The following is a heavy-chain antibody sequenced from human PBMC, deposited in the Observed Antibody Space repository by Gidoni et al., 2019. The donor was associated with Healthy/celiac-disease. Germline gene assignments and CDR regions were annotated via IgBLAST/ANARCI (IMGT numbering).Heavy chain of an antibody. CDR1: GFTFSNAW. Sequence: EVQLVESGGGLVKPGGSLRLSCAASGFTFSNAWMSWVRQAPGKGLGWVGRIKSKTDGGTTDYAAPVKGRFTISRDDSKNTLYLQMNSLKTEDTAVYYCTTDLWPYSSSYYWGQGTLVTVSS. CDR2: IKSKTDGGTT. V-gene: IGHV3-15*01. J-gene: IGHJ4*02. D-gene: IGHD6-6*01. CDR3: TTDLWPYSSSYY.